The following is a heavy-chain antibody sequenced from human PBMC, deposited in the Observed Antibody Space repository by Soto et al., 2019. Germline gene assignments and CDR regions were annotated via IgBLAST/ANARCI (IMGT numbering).Heavy chain of an antibody. J-gene: IGHJ4*02. CDR2: ISWNSGSI. CDR1: GFTFDDYA. Sequence: GGSLRLSCAASGFTFDDYAMHWVRQAPGKGLEWVSGISWNSGSIGYVDSVKGRFTISRDNAKNSLYLQMNSLRAEDTALYYCAKDILPIDYDFWSGYYDYWGQGTLVTVSS. V-gene: IGHV3-9*01. D-gene: IGHD3-3*01. CDR3: AKDILPIDYDFWSGYYDY.